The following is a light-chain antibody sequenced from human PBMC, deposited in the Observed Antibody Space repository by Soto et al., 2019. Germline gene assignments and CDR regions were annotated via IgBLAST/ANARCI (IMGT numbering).Light chain of an antibody. V-gene: IGLV2-23*02. CDR3: CSYAGGRSPYV. Sequence: QSVLTQPASVSGSPGQSITISCTGTTSDVGSYDLVSWYQQHPGKAPKIMIYEVSKRPSGDSNRFSGSKSGNTASLTISGFQAEDEADYYCCSYAGGRSPYVFGTGTKATVL. J-gene: IGLJ1*01. CDR2: EVS. CDR1: TSDVGSYDL.